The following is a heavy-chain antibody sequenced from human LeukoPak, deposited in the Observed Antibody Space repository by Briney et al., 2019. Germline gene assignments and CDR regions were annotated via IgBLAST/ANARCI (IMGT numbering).Heavy chain of an antibody. V-gene: IGHV3-30*03. CDR3: ARDRGLYSGYDLSYFDY. D-gene: IGHD5-12*01. CDR2: ISYDGSNK. Sequence: GGSLRLSCAASGFIFSSYGIHWVRQAPGKGLEWVAVISYDGSNKYYADSVKGRFTISRDNSKNTLYLQMNSLRAEDTAVYYCARDRGLYSGYDLSYFDYWGQGTLVTVSS. J-gene: IGHJ4*02. CDR1: GFIFSSYG.